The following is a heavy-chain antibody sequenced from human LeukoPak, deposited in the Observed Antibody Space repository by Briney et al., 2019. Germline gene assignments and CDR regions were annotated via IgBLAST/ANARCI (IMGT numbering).Heavy chain of an antibody. J-gene: IGHJ4*02. CDR1: GGSFSGYY. Sequence: SETLSLTCAVFGGSFSGYYWNWIRQPPGKGLAWIGQISPSRNTNYNPSLKSRVTISVDTSKKQFSLKLSSVTAADTAVYYCARRYDFWSGYPPPLDYWGQGTLVTVSS. V-gene: IGHV4-34*01. CDR3: ARRYDFWSGYPPPLDY. CDR2: ISPSRNT. D-gene: IGHD3-3*01.